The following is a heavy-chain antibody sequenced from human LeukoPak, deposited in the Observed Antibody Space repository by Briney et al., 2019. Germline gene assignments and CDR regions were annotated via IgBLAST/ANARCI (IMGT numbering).Heavy chain of an antibody. CDR3: ATDLIYVWGSYRLKRDY. J-gene: IGHJ4*02. CDR2: FDPEDGET. D-gene: IGHD3-16*02. Sequence: ASVKVSCKVSGYTLTELSMHWVRQAPGKGLEWMGGFDPEDGETIYAQKFQGRVTMTEDTSTDTAYMELSSLRFEDTAVYYCATDLIYVWGSYRLKRDYWGQGTLVTVSS. V-gene: IGHV1-24*01. CDR1: GYTLTELS.